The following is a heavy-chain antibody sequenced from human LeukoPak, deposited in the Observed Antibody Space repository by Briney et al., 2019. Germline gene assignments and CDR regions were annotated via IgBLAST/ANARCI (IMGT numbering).Heavy chain of an antibody. CDR1: GGTFSSYV. CDR2: IIPIFGTA. Sequence: ASVKVSCKASGGTFSSYVISWVRQAPGQGLEWMGGIIPIFGTANYAQKFQGRVTITADESTSTAYMELSSLRSEDTAVYYCAREPHYGDNYYYYYGMDVWGQGTTVTVSS. D-gene: IGHD4-17*01. CDR3: AREPHYGDNYYYYYGMDV. J-gene: IGHJ6*02. V-gene: IGHV1-69*13.